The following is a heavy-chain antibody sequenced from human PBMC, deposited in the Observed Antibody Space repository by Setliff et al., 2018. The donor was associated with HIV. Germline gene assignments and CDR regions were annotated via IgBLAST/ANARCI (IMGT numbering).Heavy chain of an antibody. CDR3: ARDRPRGGGSLDAFDI. Sequence: GGSLRLSCAASGFTFSSYSMNWVRQAPGKGLEWVSSISSSSSYIYYADSVKGRFTISRDNAKNSLHLQMNSMRAEDTAVYYCARDRPRGGGSLDAFDIWGQGTMVTVSS. J-gene: IGHJ3*02. CDR1: GFTFSSYS. V-gene: IGHV3-21*01. CDR2: ISSSSSYI. D-gene: IGHD1-26*01.